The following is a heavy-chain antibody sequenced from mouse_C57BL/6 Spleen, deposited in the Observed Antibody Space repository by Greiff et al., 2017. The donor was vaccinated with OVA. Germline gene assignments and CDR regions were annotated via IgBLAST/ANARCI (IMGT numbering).Heavy chain of an antibody. V-gene: IGHV1-59*01. CDR1: GYTFTSYW. CDR2: IDPSDSYT. CDR3: RITTVVCGFAY. Sequence: QVQLLQPGAELVRPGTSVKLSCKASGYTFTSYWMHWVQQRPGQGLEWIGEIDPSDSYTNYNKKCKGKATLTGDTSSSTAYMQLSSLTSEDSAVYYCRITTVVCGFAYWGQGTLVTVSA. J-gene: IGHJ3*01. D-gene: IGHD1-1*01.